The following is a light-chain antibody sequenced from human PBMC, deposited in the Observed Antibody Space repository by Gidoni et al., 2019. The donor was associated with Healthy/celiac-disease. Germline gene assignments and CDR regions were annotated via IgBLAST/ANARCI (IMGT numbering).Light chain of an antibody. CDR2: RNK. Sequence: QSVLTQPPSASGTPGQRVTISCSGSSSNIGSHSVYWYQQLPGTAPKLLIYRNKQRPSGVPDRFSGSKSGTSASLAISGLRSEDEADYYCAAWDDSLSGWVFGGGTKLTVL. CDR1: SSNIGSHS. CDR3: AAWDDSLSGWV. V-gene: IGLV1-47*01. J-gene: IGLJ3*02.